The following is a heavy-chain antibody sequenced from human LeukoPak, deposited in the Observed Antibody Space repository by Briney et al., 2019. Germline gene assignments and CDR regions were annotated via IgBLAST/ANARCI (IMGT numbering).Heavy chain of an antibody. J-gene: IGHJ3*02. Sequence: ASVKVSCKASGYTFTRNAMNWVRQATGQGLEWMGWMNPNSGNTGYAQKFQGRVTITRNTSISTAYMELSSLRSEDTAVYYCARVYNRNYVRAFDIWGQGTMVTVSS. V-gene: IGHV1-8*03. CDR2: MNPNSGNT. CDR1: GYTFTRNA. CDR3: ARVYNRNYVRAFDI. D-gene: IGHD1-7*01.